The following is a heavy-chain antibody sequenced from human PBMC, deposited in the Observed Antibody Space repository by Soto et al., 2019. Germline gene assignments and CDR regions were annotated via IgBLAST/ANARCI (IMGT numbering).Heavy chain of an antibody. V-gene: IGHV1-18*01. Sequence: ASVKVSCKASGYTFTSYGISWVRQAPGQGLEWMGWISAYNGNTNYAQKLQGRVTMTTDTSTSTAYMELRSLRSDDTAVYYCARDGYYDSSGYRSDFDYWGQGPLVTVSS. CDR3: ARDGYYDSSGYRSDFDY. D-gene: IGHD3-22*01. J-gene: IGHJ4*02. CDR2: ISAYNGNT. CDR1: GYTFTSYG.